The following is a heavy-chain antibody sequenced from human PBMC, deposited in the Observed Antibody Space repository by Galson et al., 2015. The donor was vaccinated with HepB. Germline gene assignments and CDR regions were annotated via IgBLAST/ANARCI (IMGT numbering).Heavy chain of an antibody. J-gene: IGHJ5*02. CDR3: ATDPRIVVVPAAKNGWFDP. D-gene: IGHD2-2*01. Sequence: VKVSCKVSGYTFTDYYMHWVQQAPGKGLEWMGLVDPEDGETIYAEKFQGRVTITADTSTDTAYMELSSLRSEDTAVYYCATDPRIVVVPAAKNGWFDPWGQGTLVTVSS. V-gene: IGHV1-69-2*01. CDR1: GYTFTDYY. CDR2: VDPEDGET.